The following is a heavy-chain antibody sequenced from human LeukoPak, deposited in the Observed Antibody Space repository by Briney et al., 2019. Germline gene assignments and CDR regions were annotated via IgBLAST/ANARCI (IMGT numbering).Heavy chain of an antibody. CDR3: AKVFGTDYFHY. D-gene: IGHD3-10*01. CDR1: GFTFSSYA. CDR2: ISNNGGAT. J-gene: IGHJ4*02. Sequence: GGSLRLSCSASGFTFSSYAMRWVRQAPGKGLEGVSGISNNGGATYYADSVGGRFTISRDNSKNTLYLQMNSLRAGDTDIYYCAKVFGTDYFHYWGQGPLVTVSS. V-gene: IGHV3-23*01.